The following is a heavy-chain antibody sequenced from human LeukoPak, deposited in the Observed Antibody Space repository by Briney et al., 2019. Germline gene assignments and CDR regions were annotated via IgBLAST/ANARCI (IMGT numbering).Heavy chain of an antibody. CDR1: GFTFSSYW. V-gene: IGHV3-74*01. D-gene: IGHD3-22*01. CDR3: ARGGGRYYYDSSGYYSFDY. J-gene: IGHJ4*02. CDR2: INSDGSST. Sequence: GGSLRLSCAASGFTFSSYWMHWVRQAPGKGLVWVSRINSDGSSTSYADSVKGRFTISRDNAKNTLYLQMNSLRAEDTAVYYCARGGGRYYYDSSGYYSFDYWGQGTLVTVSS.